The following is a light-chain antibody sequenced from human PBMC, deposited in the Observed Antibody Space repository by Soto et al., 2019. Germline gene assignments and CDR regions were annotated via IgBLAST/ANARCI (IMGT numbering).Light chain of an antibody. CDR2: KAS. V-gene: IGKV1-5*03. CDR3: QQYDNSRT. J-gene: IGKJ1*01. Sequence: DIQMTQSPSTLSASVGDRITITCRASQSISDWLAWYQQRPGKAPELLIYKASTLESGVPSRFSGSGSGTEFTLTITSLQPDDSATYYCQQYDNSRTFGQGTKVEIK. CDR1: QSISDW.